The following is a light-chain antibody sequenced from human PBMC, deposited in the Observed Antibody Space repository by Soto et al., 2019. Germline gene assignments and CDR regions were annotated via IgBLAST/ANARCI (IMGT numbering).Light chain of an antibody. Sequence: SSELTQPPSVSVSPGQTASITCSGDKLGDKYACWYQQKPGQSPVLVIYQDSKRPSGIPERFSGSNSGNTATLTISGTQAMDEADYYCQAWDSSTVVFGGGTKLT. CDR3: QAWDSSTVV. V-gene: IGLV3-1*01. CDR2: QDS. CDR1: KLGDKY. J-gene: IGLJ2*01.